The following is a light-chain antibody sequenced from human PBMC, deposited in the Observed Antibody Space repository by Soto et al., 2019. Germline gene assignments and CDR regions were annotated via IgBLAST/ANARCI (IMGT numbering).Light chain of an antibody. V-gene: IGKV1-6*02. J-gene: IGKJ2*01. Sequence: IQMTQSPSSLSASVGDRVTFTCRASQSIRNDLAWYQQKPGKAPRLLVYGASSLAPGVPSRFSGRGSGTDFALTISGLQPEDFASYYCLQDFDYPYPFGQGTKVDIK. CDR3: LQDFDYPYP. CDR2: GAS. CDR1: QSIRND.